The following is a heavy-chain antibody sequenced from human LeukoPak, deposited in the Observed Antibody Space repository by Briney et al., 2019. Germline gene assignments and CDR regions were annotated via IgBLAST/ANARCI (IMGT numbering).Heavy chain of an antibody. D-gene: IGHD3-16*01. J-gene: IGHJ4*02. Sequence: GGSLRLSCAASGFTFSNFAMSWVRQAPGKGLEWVSDISGSGGTTYYADSVKGRFTVSRDNSKNTLYLQMSSPRAEDTAVYYCAKKGGSHYFDYWGQGTLVTVSS. CDR2: ISGSGGTT. CDR3: AKKGGSHYFDY. V-gene: IGHV3-23*01. CDR1: GFTFSNFA.